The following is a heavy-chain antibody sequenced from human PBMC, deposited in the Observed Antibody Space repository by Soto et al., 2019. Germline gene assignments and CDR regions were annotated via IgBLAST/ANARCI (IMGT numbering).Heavy chain of an antibody. D-gene: IGHD4-17*01. CDR2: IDPSDSYT. CDR1: GCSFTSYW. J-gene: IGHJ6*02. Sequence: LGESLKISCKGSGCSFTSYWISWERQMPGKGLEWMGRIDPSDSYTNYSPSFQGHVTISADKSISTAYLQWGSLKASDTAMYYCAGQHGDYINYYYGMDVWGQGTTVTVSS. CDR3: AGQHGDYINYYYGMDV. V-gene: IGHV5-10-1*01.